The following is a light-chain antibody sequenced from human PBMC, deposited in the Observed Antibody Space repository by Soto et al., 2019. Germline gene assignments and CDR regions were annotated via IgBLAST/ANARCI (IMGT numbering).Light chain of an antibody. V-gene: IGKV1-16*02. J-gene: IGKJ3*01. CDR3: KQYDSYPPT. Sequence: DIQMTQSPSSLSASVGDRVTITCRASQGINNYLAWFQQKPGKAPNTLIYAASTLQPGAPSKFSGSGSGTDFTLTISSLQPEDFATNYCKQYDSYPPTFGPGTKVDI. CDR1: QGINNY. CDR2: AAS.